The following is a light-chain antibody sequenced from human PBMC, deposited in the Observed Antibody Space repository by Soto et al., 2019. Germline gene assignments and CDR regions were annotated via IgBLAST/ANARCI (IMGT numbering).Light chain of an antibody. CDR1: SSNIGAGYD. CDR3: QSHDSSLSGHVV. V-gene: IGLV1-40*01. Sequence: QSVLTQPPSVSGAPGQRVTISCTGSSSNIGAGYDVHWYQQLPGTAPKLLIYGNSNRPSGVPDRFSGSKSGTSASLAITGLQAEDEAVYYCQSHDSSLSGHVVFGGGTKVTVL. CDR2: GNS. J-gene: IGLJ2*01.